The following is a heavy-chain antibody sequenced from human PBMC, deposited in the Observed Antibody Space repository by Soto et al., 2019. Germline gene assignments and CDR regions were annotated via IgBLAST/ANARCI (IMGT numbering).Heavy chain of an antibody. J-gene: IGHJ6*04. CDR3: ARDGTWEQWLVPSYYYSYGMDV. Sequence: QVQLVESGGGVVQPGRSLRLSCAASGFTFSSYGMHWVRQAPGKGLEWVAVIWYDGSNKYYADSVKGRFTISRDNSKNALYLQMKSLRAEDTAVYYCARDGTWEQWLVPSYYYSYGMDVWGKGTTVTVSS. CDR2: IWYDGSNK. CDR1: GFTFSSYG. D-gene: IGHD6-19*01. V-gene: IGHV3-33*01.